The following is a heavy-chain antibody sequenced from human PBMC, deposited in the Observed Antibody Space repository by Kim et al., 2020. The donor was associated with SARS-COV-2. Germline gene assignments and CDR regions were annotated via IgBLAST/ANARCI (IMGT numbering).Heavy chain of an antibody. CDR1: GGTFSSYA. D-gene: IGHD1-26*01. J-gene: IGHJ3*02. CDR2: IIPIFGTA. CDR3: ARGVCIVGATGALDI. V-gene: IGHV1-69*13. Sequence: SVKVSCKASGGTFSSYAISWVRQAPGQGLEWMGGIIPIFGTANYAQKFRGRVTITADEYTSTAYMELCSLRSEDTAVYYCARGVCIVGATGALDIWGQGTMVTVSS.